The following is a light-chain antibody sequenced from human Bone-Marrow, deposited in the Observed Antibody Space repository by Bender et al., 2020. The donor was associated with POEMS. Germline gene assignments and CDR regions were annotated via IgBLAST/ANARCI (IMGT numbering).Light chain of an antibody. J-gene: IGLJ1*01. CDR3: QIWDTTSDHPGV. V-gene: IGLV3-25*02. Sequence: SHELTQPPSVSVSPGQTARITCSGDVLSKEYAYWYQQKPGQAPVLVIYRDIKRPSGIPERFSGSNSGNTATLTISRVEAGDEADYYCQIWDTTSDHPGVFGTGTRVTVL. CDR2: RDI. CDR1: VLSKEY.